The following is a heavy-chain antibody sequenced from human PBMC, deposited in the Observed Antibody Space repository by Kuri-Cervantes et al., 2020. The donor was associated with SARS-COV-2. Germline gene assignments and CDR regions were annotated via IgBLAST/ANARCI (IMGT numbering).Heavy chain of an antibody. D-gene: IGHD3-3*01. J-gene: IGHJ5*02. V-gene: IGHV4-39*01. Sequence: SETLSLTCTVPGGSISSSSYYWGWIRQPPGKGLEWIGSIYYSGRTYYNPSLKSQVTISVDTSKNQFSLKLSSVTAADTAVYYCASQMMSSITIFGVVITRNWFDPWGQGTLVTVSS. CDR3: ASQMMSSITIFGVVITRNWFDP. CDR2: IYYSGRT. CDR1: GGSISSSSYY.